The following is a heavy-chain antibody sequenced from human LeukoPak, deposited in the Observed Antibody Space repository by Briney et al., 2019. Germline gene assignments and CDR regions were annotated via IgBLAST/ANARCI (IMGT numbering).Heavy chain of an antibody. J-gene: IGHJ4*02. CDR3: ARDRVDYYDSSGYYLFDY. CDR2: IIPIFGTA. CDR1: GGTFSSYA. D-gene: IGHD3-22*01. V-gene: IGHV1-69*06. Sequence: GASVKVSCKASGGTFSSYAISWVRQAPGQGLEWMGGIIPIFGTANYAQKFQGRVTITADKSTSTAYMELSSLRSEDTAVYYCARDRVDYYDSSGYYLFDYWGQGTLVTVSS.